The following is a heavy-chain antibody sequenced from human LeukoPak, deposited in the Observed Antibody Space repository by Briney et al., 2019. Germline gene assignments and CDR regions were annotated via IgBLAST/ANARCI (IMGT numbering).Heavy chain of an antibody. J-gene: IGHJ6*03. CDR2: INHSGST. CDR1: GGSFSGYY. Sequence: SETLSLTCAVYGGSFSGYYWSWIRQPPGKGLEWIGEINHSGSTNYNPSLKSRVTISVDTSKNQFSLKLSSVTAADTAVYYCARGNRLNGYYYYYMDVWGKGTTVTVSS. CDR3: ARGNRLNGYYYYYMDV. D-gene: IGHD2/OR15-2a*01. V-gene: IGHV4-34*01.